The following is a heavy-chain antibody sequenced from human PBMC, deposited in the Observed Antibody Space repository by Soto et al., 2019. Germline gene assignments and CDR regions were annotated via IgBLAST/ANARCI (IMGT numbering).Heavy chain of an antibody. CDR2: INAGNGNT. CDR1: GYTFTSYA. J-gene: IGHJ3*02. Sequence: GASVKVSCKASGYTFTSYAMHWVRQAPGQRLEWMGWINAGNGNTKYSQKFQGRVTITRDTSASTAYMELSSLRSEDTAVYYCARGSQNIVVVVAANAFDIWGQGTMVTVS. V-gene: IGHV1-3*01. D-gene: IGHD2-15*01. CDR3: ARGSQNIVVVVAANAFDI.